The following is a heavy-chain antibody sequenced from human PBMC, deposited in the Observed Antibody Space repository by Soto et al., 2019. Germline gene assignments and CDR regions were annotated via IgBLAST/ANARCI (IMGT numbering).Heavy chain of an antibody. CDR3: AREHIVVVTAIRVFGMDV. J-gene: IGHJ6*02. D-gene: IGHD2-21*02. Sequence: ASVKVSCKASGYTFTSYGISWVRQAPGQGLEWMGWISAYNGNTNYAQKLRGRVTMTTDTSTSTAYMELRSLRSDDTAVYYCAREHIVVVTAIRVFGMDVWRQGTTVTVSS. CDR2: ISAYNGNT. CDR1: GYTFTSYG. V-gene: IGHV1-18*01.